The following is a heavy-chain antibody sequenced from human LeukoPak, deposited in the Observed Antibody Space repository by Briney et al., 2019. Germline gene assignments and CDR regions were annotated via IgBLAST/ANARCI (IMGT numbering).Heavy chain of an antibody. V-gene: IGHV3-21*01. CDR1: GFTFSSYA. CDR2: ISSSSSYI. CDR3: ARDQGYSSSWYRGNWFDP. D-gene: IGHD6-13*01. Sequence: PGGSLRLSCAASGFTFSSYAMSWVRQAPGKGLEWVSSISSSSSYIYYADSVKGRFTISRDNAKNSLYLQMNSLRAEDTAVYYCARDQGYSSSWYRGNWFDPWGQGTLVTVSS. J-gene: IGHJ5*02.